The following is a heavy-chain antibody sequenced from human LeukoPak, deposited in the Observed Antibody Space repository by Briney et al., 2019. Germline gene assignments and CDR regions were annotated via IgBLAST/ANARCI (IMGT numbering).Heavy chain of an antibody. Sequence: ASVKVSCKASGYTFTSYDINWVRQATGQGLEWMGWMNPNSGNTGYAQKFHGSVNMTGNPSISTAYLELSSLSSEDTAVYYCARSYAIWGSVAGYWGQGTLVTVSS. CDR3: ARSYAIWGSVAGY. CDR2: MNPNSGNT. V-gene: IGHV1-8*01. CDR1: GYTFTSYD. D-gene: IGHD3-16*01. J-gene: IGHJ4*02.